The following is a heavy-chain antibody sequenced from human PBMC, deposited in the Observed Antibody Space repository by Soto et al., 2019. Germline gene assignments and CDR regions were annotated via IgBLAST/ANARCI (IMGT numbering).Heavy chain of an antibody. CDR1: GGTIRSSNYY. V-gene: IGHV4-39*02. J-gene: IGHJ5*02. CDR3: SRRAPEGFDP. Sequence: TLSLTCTVSGGTIRSSNYYWAWIRQPPGKGLEWIGSIDYSGSTYYNPSLKSRVTISVDTSKNHFSLKLGSVTAADTALYYCSRRAPEGFDPWGQGTLVTVSS. CDR2: IDYSGST.